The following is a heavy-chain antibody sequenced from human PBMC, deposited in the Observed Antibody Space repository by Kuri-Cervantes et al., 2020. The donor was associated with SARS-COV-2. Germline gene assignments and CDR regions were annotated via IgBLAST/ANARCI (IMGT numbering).Heavy chain of an antibody. D-gene: IGHD3-3*01. J-gene: IGHJ6*03. V-gene: IGHV1-46*01. Sequence: ASVKVSCKASGYTFTTYYIHWVRQAPGQGLEWMGVVNPHSGAETSAQKLQGRVTMTTDTSTSTAYMELRSLRSDDTAVYYCARTALEWLLYRYQAGYMDVWGKGTTVTVSS. CDR1: GYTFTTYY. CDR2: VNPHSGAE. CDR3: ARTALEWLLYRYQAGYMDV.